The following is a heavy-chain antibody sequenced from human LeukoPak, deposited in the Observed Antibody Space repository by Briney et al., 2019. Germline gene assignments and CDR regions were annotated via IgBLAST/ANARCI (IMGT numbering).Heavy chain of an antibody. CDR2: IKQDGSEK. V-gene: IGHV3-7*01. J-gene: IGHJ6*04. CDR3: AELGITMIGGV. Sequence: GGSLRLSCAASGFTLSSYWMSWVRQAPGKGLEWVANIKQDGSEKYYVDSVKGRFTISRDNAKNSLYLQMNSLRAEETAVYYCAELGITMIGGVWGKGTPVTISS. D-gene: IGHD3-10*02. CDR1: GFTLSSYW.